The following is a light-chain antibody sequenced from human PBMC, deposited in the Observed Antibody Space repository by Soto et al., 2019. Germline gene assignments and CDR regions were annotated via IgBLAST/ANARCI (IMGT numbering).Light chain of an antibody. CDR3: SSFTSSSTYV. CDR1: SSDVGSYNR. CDR2: EVS. Sequence: QSVLTQPPSVSGSPGHAVAISCTGTSSDVGSYNRVAWYQQSPGTAPKLMIYEVSNRPSGVPDRFSGSKSGNTASLTISGLQAEDEADYYCSSFTSSSTYVFGTGTQLTVL. J-gene: IGLJ7*01. V-gene: IGLV2-18*02.